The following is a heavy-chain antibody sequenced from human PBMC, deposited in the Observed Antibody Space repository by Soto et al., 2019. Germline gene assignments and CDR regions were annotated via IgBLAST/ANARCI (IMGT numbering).Heavy chain of an antibody. CDR1: GGSISSGGYY. Sequence: QVQLQESGPGLVKPSQTLSLTCTVSGGSISSGGYYWSWIRQHPGKGLEWIGYIYYSGSTYYNPSHKSRVTISVDTSKNQCSLKLSSVTAADTAVYYCARSGWSGYHPVYYDYWGQGTLVTVSS. CDR2: IYYSGST. J-gene: IGHJ4*02. D-gene: IGHD5-12*01. CDR3: ARSGWSGYHPVYYDY. V-gene: IGHV4-31*03.